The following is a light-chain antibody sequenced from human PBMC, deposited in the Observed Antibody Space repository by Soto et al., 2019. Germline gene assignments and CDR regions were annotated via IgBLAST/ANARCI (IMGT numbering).Light chain of an antibody. J-gene: IGKJ5*01. V-gene: IGKV3-15*01. CDR3: QQYEKWPPSIT. CDR1: QPVNNN. Sequence: REMTQSPATLSASPGDRATLSCRASQPVNNNLAWYQQKPGQAPRLLIYGVSTRATGISARFSGGGSVTEFTLTISSLQSEDFALYYCQQYEKWPPSITFGQGTRLEIK. CDR2: GVS.